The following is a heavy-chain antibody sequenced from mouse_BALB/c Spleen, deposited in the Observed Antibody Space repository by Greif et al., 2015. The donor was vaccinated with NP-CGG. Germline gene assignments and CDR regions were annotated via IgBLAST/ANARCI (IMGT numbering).Heavy chain of an antibody. CDR3: ARGGMSFAY. Sequence: VKLMESGAELAKPGASVKMSCKASGYTFTSYWLHWVKQRPGQGLEWIGYINPSTGYTEYNQKFKDKATLTADKSSSTAFMQLISLTSEEFAVYYCARGGMSFAYWGQVTLVTVAA. V-gene: IGHV1-7*01. CDR1: GYTFTSYW. CDR2: INPSTGYT. J-gene: IGHJ3*01.